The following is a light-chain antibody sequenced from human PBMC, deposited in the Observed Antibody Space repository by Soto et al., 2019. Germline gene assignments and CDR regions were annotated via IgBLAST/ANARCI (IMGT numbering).Light chain of an antibody. CDR2: DAS. CDR3: QQFDNLPLT. V-gene: IGKV1-33*01. CDR1: QDISNY. J-gene: IGKJ4*01. Sequence: DIQMTQSPSSLSASVGDRVTITCQASQDISNYLNWYQQKPGKAPKILIYDASVLEAGVPSRFSGGGSVTHFTLTISSLQAEDAATYYCQQFDNLPLTFGGGTKVEIK.